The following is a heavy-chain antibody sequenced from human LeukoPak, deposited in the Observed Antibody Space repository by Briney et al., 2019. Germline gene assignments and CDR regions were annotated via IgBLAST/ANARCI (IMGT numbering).Heavy chain of an antibody. Sequence: ASVKVSCKASGYTFTSYGISWVRQAPGQGLEWMGWISAYNGNTNYAQKLQGRVTMTTDTSTSTAYMELRSLRSDDTAVYYCARAAYYDFWSGYFASSYYYYMDVWGKGTTVTVSS. CDR1: GYTFTSYG. CDR3: ARAAYYDFWSGYFASSYYYYMDV. D-gene: IGHD3-3*01. V-gene: IGHV1-18*01. CDR2: ISAYNGNT. J-gene: IGHJ6*03.